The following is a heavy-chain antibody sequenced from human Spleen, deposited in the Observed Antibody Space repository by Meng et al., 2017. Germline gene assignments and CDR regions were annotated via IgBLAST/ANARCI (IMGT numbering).Heavy chain of an antibody. V-gene: IGHV1-69*08. J-gene: IGHJ4*02. CDR1: GGTFSTYT. CDR3: ARERDATYYFHN. Sequence: QVKVVRSGAEVKKPGSAVKVSSKVSGGTFSTYTISWVRQAPGQGLEWMGRIISILGIAEYAQKFQGRVTITADKSTSTAYMEMSSLRSEDTAVYYCARERDATYYFHNWGQGTLVTVSS. D-gene: IGHD5-24*01. CDR2: IISILGIA.